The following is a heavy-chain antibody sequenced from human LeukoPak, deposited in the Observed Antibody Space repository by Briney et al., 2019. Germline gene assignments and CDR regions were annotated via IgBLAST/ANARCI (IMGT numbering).Heavy chain of an antibody. CDR1: GGSFSGYY. CDR3: ARGRISYYYYYYMDV. V-gene: IGHV4-34*01. CDR2: INHSGST. J-gene: IGHJ6*03. Sequence: SETLSLTCAVYGGSFSGYYWSWIRQPPGKGLEWIGEINHSGSTNYNPSLKSRVTISADTSKNQFSLKLSSVTAADTAVYYCARGRISYYYYYYMDVWGKGTTVTVSS.